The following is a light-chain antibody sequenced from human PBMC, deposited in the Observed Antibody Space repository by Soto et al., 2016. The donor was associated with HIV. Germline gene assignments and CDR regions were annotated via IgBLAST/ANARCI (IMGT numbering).Light chain of an antibody. V-gene: IGKV1-39*01. CDR1: QSISTH. J-gene: IGKJ1*01. CDR2: VAS. Sequence: DIQMTQSPSSLSASIGDRVTITCRASQSISTHLNWYQQIPGKAPKLLIYVASSLQSGVPSRFSGSGSGTDFTLTISSLQREDFATYYCQQYNSYPWTFGQGTKVEIK. CDR3: QQYNSYPWT.